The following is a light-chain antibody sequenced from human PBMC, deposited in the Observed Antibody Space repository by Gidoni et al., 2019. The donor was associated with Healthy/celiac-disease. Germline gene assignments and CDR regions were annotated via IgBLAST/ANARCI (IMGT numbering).Light chain of an antibody. J-gene: IGKJ3*01. Sequence: DIVLTQSPATLSLSPGERATRSCRASQIVSSYLAWYQQKPGQAPRLLFYDASNSATGIPASFSGSASGTYSTLTISRLAPEDFAVYYCQQRSNWPFTFGPGTKVEIK. CDR1: QIVSSY. CDR3: QQRSNWPFT. CDR2: DAS. V-gene: IGKV3-11*01.